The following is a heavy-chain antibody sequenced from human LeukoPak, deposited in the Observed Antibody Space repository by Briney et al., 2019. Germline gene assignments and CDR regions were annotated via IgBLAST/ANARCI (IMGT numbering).Heavy chain of an antibody. J-gene: IGHJ4*02. Sequence: GGSLRLSCAPSGFTFSNYGMHWVRQAPGTGLEWVAFIRSDSSYIYYLESVKGRFTISRDNSKNTLYLQMHSLRPEDTALYYCVKDPSGAAASGSFDFWGQGTLVTASS. CDR3: VKDPSGAAASGSFDF. CDR1: GFTFSNYG. V-gene: IGHV3-30*02. D-gene: IGHD6-13*01. CDR2: IRSDSSYI.